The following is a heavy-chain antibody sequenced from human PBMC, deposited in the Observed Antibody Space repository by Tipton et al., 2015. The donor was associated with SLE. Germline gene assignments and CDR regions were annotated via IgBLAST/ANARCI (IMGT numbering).Heavy chain of an antibody. D-gene: IGHD6-13*01. Sequence: TLSLTCAVYGGSFSGYYWSWIRQPPGKGLEWIGEINHSGRTNYMASLKSRVTISGDTSKNQFSLKLSSVTAADTAVYYCARGEGSSSWYKKLDYWGQGTLVTVSS. J-gene: IGHJ4*02. CDR3: ARGEGSSSWYKKLDY. V-gene: IGHV4-34*01. CDR2: INHSGRT. CDR1: GGSFSGYY.